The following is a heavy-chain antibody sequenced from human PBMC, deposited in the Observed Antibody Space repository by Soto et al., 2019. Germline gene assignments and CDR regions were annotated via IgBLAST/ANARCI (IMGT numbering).Heavy chain of an antibody. Sequence: EVQLVESGGGLVQPGGSLRLFCAASGFTFSSYWMHWVRQAPGKGLVWVSRINSDGSSTSYADSVKGRFTISRDNAKNTLYLQMNSLRAEDTAVYYCARVVPLKGHCMDVWGQGTTVTVSS. D-gene: IGHD1-26*01. J-gene: IGHJ6*02. CDR2: INSDGSST. CDR1: GFTFSSYW. CDR3: ARVVPLKGHCMDV. V-gene: IGHV3-74*01.